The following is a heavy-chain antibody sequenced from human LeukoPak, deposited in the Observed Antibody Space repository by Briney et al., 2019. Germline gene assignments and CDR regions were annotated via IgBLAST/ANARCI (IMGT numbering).Heavy chain of an antibody. Sequence: GGSLILSWGACGCTFSLYWMNWVRRAPGAGLEWVANIKQDGSEKNYVDSVKGRFTISRDNAKNSLYLQMNNLRVEDTAMYYCAGGTGFIIKDWGQGTLVTVSS. D-gene: IGHD3-9*01. J-gene: IGHJ4*02. CDR3: AGGTGFIIKD. CDR2: IKQDGSEK. CDR1: GCTFSLYW. V-gene: IGHV3-7*03.